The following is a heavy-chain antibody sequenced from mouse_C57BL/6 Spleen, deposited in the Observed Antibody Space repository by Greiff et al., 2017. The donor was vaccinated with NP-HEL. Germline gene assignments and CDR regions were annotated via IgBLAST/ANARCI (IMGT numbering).Heavy chain of an antibody. D-gene: IGHD2-5*01. CDR2: IYPRSGNT. CDR1: GYTFTSYG. CDR3: ARKNYSNYFDV. J-gene: IGHJ1*03. Sequence: QVQLQQSGAELARPGASVKLSCKASGYTFTSYGISWVKQRTGQGLEWIGEIYPRSGNTYYNEKFKGKATLTADKSSSTAYMELRSLTSEDSAVYFCARKNYSNYFDVWGTGTTVTVSS. V-gene: IGHV1-81*01.